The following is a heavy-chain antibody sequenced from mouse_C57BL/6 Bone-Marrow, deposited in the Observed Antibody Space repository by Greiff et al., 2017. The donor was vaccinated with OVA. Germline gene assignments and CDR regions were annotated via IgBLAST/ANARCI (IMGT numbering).Heavy chain of an antibody. Sequence: QVQLQQPGAELVKPGASVKLSCKASGYTFTSYWMHWVKQRPGQGLEWIGMIHPNSGSTNYNEKFKSKATLTVDKSSSTAYMQLSSLTSEDSAVYYCARSDYDVEYYFDYWGQGTTLTVSS. CDR1: GYTFTSYW. CDR2: IHPNSGST. V-gene: IGHV1-64*01. D-gene: IGHD2-4*01. CDR3: ARSDYDVEYYFDY. J-gene: IGHJ2*01.